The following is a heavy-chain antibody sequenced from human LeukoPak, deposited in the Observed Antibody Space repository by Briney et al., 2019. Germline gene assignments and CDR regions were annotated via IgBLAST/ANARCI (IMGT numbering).Heavy chain of an antibody. CDR1: GGSISSGGYS. D-gene: IGHD2-15*01. CDR3: ARARKLSYFDY. J-gene: IGHJ4*02. V-gene: IGHV4-30-2*01. Sequence: SQTLSLTCAVSGGSISSGGYSWSWIRQPPGKGLEWIGYIYHSGSTYYNPSLKSRVTISVDRSKNQFSLKLSSVTAADTAVYYCARARKLSYFDYWGQGTLVTVSS. CDR2: IYHSGST.